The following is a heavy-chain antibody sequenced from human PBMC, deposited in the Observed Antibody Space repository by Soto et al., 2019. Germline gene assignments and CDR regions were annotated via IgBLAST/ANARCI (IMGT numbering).Heavy chain of an antibody. CDR2: IYGGDSDT. CDR1: GFTFSNHW. V-gene: IGHV5-51*03. J-gene: IGHJ6*02. Sequence: VQLVQSGAEVKKSGESLKISCKGSGFTFSNHWIAWVRQMPGRGLEWVGIIYGGDSDTRYSPSFQGQVTISADKSISAVGRQWRCLKVSDTALYFCVGRVGYCSGQSCLDVCGGAPTVTVSS. D-gene: IGHD2-15*01. CDR3: VGRVGYCSGQSCLDV.